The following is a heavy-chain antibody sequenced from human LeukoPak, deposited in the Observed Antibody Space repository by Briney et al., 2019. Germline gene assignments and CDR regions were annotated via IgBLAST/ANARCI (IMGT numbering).Heavy chain of an antibody. V-gene: IGHV3-74*01. CDR2: INSDGSST. J-gene: IGHJ6*03. D-gene: IGHD2-15*01. CDR1: GFTFSTYA. CDR3: ARGGFCSGGSCPVDYYYYMDV. Sequence: GGSLRLSCAASGFTFSTYAIHWVRHAPGKGLVWVSRINSDGSSTSYADSVKGRFTISRDNAKNTLYLQLNSLRAEDTAVYYCARGGFCSGGSCPVDYYYYMDVWGKGTTVTVSS.